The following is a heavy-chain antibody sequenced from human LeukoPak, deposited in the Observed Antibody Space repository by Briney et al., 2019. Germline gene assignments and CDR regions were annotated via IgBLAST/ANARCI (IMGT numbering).Heavy chain of an antibody. D-gene: IGHD3-22*01. J-gene: IGHJ4*02. CDR3: ASSYYDSSGYYPPNY. CDR1: GYTFTSYG. V-gene: IGHV1-18*01. CDR2: ISAYNGNT. Sequence: GASVKVSCKASGYTFTSYGISWVRQAPGQGLEWMGWISAYNGNTNYAQKLQGRVTMTTDTSTSTAYMELRSLRSDDTAVYYCASSYYDSSGYYPPNYWGQGTLVTVSS.